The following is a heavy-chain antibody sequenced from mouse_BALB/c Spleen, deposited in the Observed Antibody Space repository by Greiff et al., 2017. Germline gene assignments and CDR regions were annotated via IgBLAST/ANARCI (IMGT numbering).Heavy chain of an antibody. J-gene: IGHJ3*01. V-gene: IGHV3-6*02. CDR2: ISYDGSN. D-gene: IGHD2-2*01. CDR3: ARGGYDVGAWFAY. CDR1: GYSITSGYY. Sequence: EVKLMESGPGLVKPSQSLSLTCSVTGYSITSGYYWNWIRQFPGNKLEWMGYISYDGSNNYNPSLKNRISITRDTSKNQFFLKLNSVTTEDTATYYCARGGYDVGAWFAYWGQGTLVTVSA.